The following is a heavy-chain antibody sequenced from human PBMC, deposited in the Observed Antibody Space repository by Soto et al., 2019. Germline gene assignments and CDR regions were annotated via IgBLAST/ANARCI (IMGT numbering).Heavy chain of an antibody. CDR1: GYTFTDYY. V-gene: IGHV1-2*02. CDR2: IIPGGGDT. J-gene: IGHJ4*02. Sequence: QVQLVQSGAEVRKPGASVKVSCKTSGYTFTDYYINWVRQAPGQGLEWMGRIIPGGGDTNYAQKFQGRVTMTTDPSVNTAYMELSRLTSDDTALYYCARPYPYSSSPNLWFWGQGTLVTVSS. D-gene: IGHD6-6*01. CDR3: ARPYPYSSSPNLWF.